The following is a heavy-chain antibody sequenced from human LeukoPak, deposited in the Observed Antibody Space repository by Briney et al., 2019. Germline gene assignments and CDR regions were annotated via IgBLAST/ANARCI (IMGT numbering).Heavy chain of an antibody. V-gene: IGHV1-69*04. CDR3: ASERFNGYASGWFDY. D-gene: IGHD2-2*01. CDR1: GYTFTSYG. J-gene: IGHJ5*01. Sequence: SVKVSCKASGYTFTSYGISWVRQAPGQGLQWMGRIIPIVDITNYAQNFQGRVTITADESTNTAYLELSSLRSEDTALYYCASERFNGYASGWFDYWGPGTLVIVSS. CDR2: IIPIVDIT.